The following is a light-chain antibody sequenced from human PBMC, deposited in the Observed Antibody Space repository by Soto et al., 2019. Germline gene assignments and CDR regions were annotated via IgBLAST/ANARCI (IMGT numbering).Light chain of an antibody. Sequence: EIEMTHSPATLSLAPWEIVTLSCRASESVSTNLAWYQQEAGQAPRLLIYDASNRATGIPARFSGSGSGTDFTLTISRLEPEDFAVYYCQQYGSSGTFGQGTKVDIK. CDR3: QQYGSSGT. CDR1: ESVSTN. V-gene: IGKV3D-15*01. J-gene: IGKJ1*01. CDR2: DAS.